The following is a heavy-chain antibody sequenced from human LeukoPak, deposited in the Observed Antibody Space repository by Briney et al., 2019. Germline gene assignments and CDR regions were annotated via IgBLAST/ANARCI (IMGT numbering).Heavy chain of an antibody. Sequence: GGSLRLSCAASGFTFSSYGMHWVRQAPGKGLEWVAFIRYDGSNKYYADSVKGRFTISRDNSKNTLYLQMNSLRAEDTAVYYCARAYGNKGSSWYYFDYWGQGTLVTVSS. CDR1: GFTFSSYG. V-gene: IGHV3-30*02. J-gene: IGHJ4*02. D-gene: IGHD6-13*01. CDR2: IRYDGSNK. CDR3: ARAYGNKGSSWYYFDY.